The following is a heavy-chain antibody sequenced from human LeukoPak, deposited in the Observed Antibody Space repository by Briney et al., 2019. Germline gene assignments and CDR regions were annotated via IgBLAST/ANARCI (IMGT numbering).Heavy chain of an antibody. V-gene: IGHV1-69*04. J-gene: IGHJ4*02. CDR1: GGTFSSYA. CDR2: IIPILGIA. D-gene: IGHD5-24*01. CDR3: ARGRDGYILPY. Sequence: GASVKVSCKASGGTFSSYAISWVRQAPGQGLERMGRIIPILGIANYAQKFQGRVTITADKSTSTAYMELSSLRSEDTAVYYCARGRDGYILPYWGQGTLVTVSS.